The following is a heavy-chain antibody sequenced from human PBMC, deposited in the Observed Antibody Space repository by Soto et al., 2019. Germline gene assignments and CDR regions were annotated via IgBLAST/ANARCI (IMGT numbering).Heavy chain of an antibody. D-gene: IGHD6-19*01. Sequence: QVQLVQSGAEVKKPGASVKVSCKASGYTFTSYAMHWVRQAPGQRLEWMGWINAGNGNTKYSQKFQGRVTITRDTSASTAYMELSSLRSEDTAVYCCARTSIAVAGLVYWGQGTLVTVSS. CDR3: ARTSIAVAGLVY. J-gene: IGHJ4*02. CDR2: INAGNGNT. CDR1: GYTFTSYA. V-gene: IGHV1-3*01.